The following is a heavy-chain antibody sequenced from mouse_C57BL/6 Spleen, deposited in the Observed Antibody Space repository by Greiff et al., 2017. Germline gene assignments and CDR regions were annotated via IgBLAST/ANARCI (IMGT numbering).Heavy chain of an antibody. Sequence: VKLMESGPELVKPGASVKLSCKASGYTFTSYDINWVKQRPGQGLEWIGWIYPRDGSTKYNEKFKGKATLTVDTSSSTAYMELHSLTSEDSAVYFCAREGTTVVEGFAYWGQGTLVTVSA. D-gene: IGHD1-1*01. CDR1: GYTFTSYD. CDR3: AREGTTVVEGFAY. CDR2: IYPRDGST. V-gene: IGHV1-85*01. J-gene: IGHJ3*01.